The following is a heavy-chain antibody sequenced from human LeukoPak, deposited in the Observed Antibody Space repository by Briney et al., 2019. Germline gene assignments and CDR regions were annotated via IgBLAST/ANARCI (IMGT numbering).Heavy chain of an antibody. J-gene: IGHJ4*02. CDR1: SGSISSYY. V-gene: IGHV4-59*01. D-gene: IGHD3-10*01. CDR3: ARDRDYYGSGSYYPAYLDY. Sequence: SETLSLTCTVSSGSISSYYWSWIRQPPGKGLEWIGYIYYSGSTNYNPSLKSRVTMSVDTSKNQFSLKLSFVTAADTAVYYCARDRDYYGSGSYYPAYLDYWGQGTLVTVSS. CDR2: IYYSGST.